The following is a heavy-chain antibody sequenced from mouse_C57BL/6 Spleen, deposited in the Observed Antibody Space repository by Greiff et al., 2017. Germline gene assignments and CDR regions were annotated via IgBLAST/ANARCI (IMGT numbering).Heavy chain of an antibody. CDR2: ISSGGDYI. Sequence: EVQLVESGEGLVKPGGSLKLSCAASGFTFSSYAMSWVRQTPEKRLEWVAYISSGGDYIYYADTVKGRFTISRDNARNTLYLQMSSLTSEDTAMYYCTRVGTLNYFDYWGQGTTLTVSS. CDR1: GFTFSSYA. J-gene: IGHJ2*01. V-gene: IGHV5-9-1*02. CDR3: TRVGTLNYFDY. D-gene: IGHD2-14*01.